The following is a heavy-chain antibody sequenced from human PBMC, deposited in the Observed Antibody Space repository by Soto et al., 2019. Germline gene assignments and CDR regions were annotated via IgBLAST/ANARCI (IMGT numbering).Heavy chain of an antibody. J-gene: IGHJ6*03. Sequence: SETLSLTCTVCGGSISSGTSYWSWIRQRPGKGLEWIGYIYYSGSTNYTPSLKSRVIILVDTSKNQFSLRLSSVTAADTAVYYCARGHGSGSYYNLLYYYYYMDVWGKGTTVTVSS. D-gene: IGHD3-10*01. CDR1: GGSISSGTSY. V-gene: IGHV4-61*01. CDR2: IYYSGST. CDR3: ARGHGSGSYYNLLYYYYYMDV.